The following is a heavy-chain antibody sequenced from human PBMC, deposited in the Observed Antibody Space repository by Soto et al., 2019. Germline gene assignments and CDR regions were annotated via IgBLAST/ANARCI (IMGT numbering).Heavy chain of an antibody. CDR1: GFTFSTYW. CDR2: IKSDGSIT. V-gene: IGHV3-74*01. D-gene: IGHD6-19*01. CDR3: RKDLNEYSSGWGDY. Sequence: EVQLVESGGGLVQPGGSLRLSCAASGFTFSTYWMHWVRQAPGKGLVWVSRIKSDGSITSYADSVKGRFTISRDNAKSTLYLQMNSLRADDTAVYYCRKDLNEYSSGWGDYWGQGILVTVSS. J-gene: IGHJ4*02.